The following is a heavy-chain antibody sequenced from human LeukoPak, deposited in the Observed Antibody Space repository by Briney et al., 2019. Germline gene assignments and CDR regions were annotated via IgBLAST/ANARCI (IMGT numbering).Heavy chain of an antibody. Sequence: GGSLRLSCAASGFTFSNYAMYWVRQAPGKGLQWVAVISHDGSNSYFADSVKGRFTISRDSSNNTLYLQMNSLRVEDTAVYYCASGYGYTAMAGSDYWGQGTLVTVSS. CDR3: ASGYGYTAMAGSDY. CDR1: GFTFSNYA. D-gene: IGHD5-18*01. V-gene: IGHV3-30-3*01. CDR2: ISHDGSNS. J-gene: IGHJ4*02.